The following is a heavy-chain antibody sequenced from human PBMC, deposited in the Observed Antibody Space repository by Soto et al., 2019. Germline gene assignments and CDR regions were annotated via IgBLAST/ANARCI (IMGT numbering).Heavy chain of an antibody. J-gene: IGHJ4*02. Sequence: PSETLSLTCAVSGDSISSTFWWTWVRQPPGKGLEWIGEVYHSGSTRYNPSLKSRVTISVDKPNNQFSLKLSSMTGADTAVYYCARSTRGYSGYASHIDNWGQGTQVTVSS. CDR1: GDSISSTFW. V-gene: IGHV4-4*02. D-gene: IGHD5-12*01. CDR2: VYHSGST. CDR3: ARSTRGYSGYASHIDN.